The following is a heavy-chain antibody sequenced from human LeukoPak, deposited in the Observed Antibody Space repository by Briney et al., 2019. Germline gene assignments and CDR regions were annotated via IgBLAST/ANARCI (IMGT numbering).Heavy chain of an antibody. CDR2: IKQDGSEK. CDR3: ARDSRGYYDFWSGYSADALDI. D-gene: IGHD3-3*01. CDR1: GFTFSSYW. J-gene: IGHJ3*02. V-gene: IGHV3-7*01. Sequence: GGSLGLSCAASGFTFSSYWMSWVRQAPGKGLEWVANIKQDGSEKYYVDAVKGRFTISRDNAKNSLYLQMNSLRAEDTAVYYCARDSRGYYDFWSGYSADALDIWGQGTMVTVSS.